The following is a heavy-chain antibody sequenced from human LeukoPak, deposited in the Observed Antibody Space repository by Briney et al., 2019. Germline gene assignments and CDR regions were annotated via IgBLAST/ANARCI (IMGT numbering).Heavy chain of an antibody. V-gene: IGHV4-34*01. CDR1: GGSFSGYY. CDR3: ASGGSSSGWYFGDY. D-gene: IGHD6-19*01. J-gene: IGHJ4*02. Sequence: PSETLSLTCAVYGGSFSGYYWSWIRQPPGKGLEWIGEIHHSGSTNYNPSLKSRVTISVDTSKNQFSLKLSSVTAADTAVYYCASGGSSSGWYFGDYWGQGTLVTVSS. CDR2: IHHSGST.